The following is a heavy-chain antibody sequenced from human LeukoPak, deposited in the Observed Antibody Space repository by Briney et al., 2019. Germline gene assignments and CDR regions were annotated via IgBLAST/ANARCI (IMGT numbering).Heavy chain of an antibody. CDR2: INHGGST. Sequence: PSETLSLTCAVYGGSFSDSYWSWIRQPPGKGLGWIGEINHGGSTKFNPSLKSRVTISLDTSRNQFSLKVNSVTAADTAVYYCAKHLRRRFFSRTLGFDPWGQGTLVTVSS. V-gene: IGHV4-34*01. CDR1: GGSFSDSY. CDR3: AKHLRRRFFSRTLGFDP. J-gene: IGHJ5*02. D-gene: IGHD3-3*01.